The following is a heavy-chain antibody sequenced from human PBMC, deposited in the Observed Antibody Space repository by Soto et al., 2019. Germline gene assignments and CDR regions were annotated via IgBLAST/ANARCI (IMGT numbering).Heavy chain of an antibody. J-gene: IGHJ2*01. CDR2: IKQDGSEK. Sequence: EVQLVESGGGLVQPGGSLRLSCAASGFTFSSYWMSWVRQAPGKGLEWVANIKQDGSEKYYVDSVKGRFPISRDNAKNSLYLQMNSLRAEDTAVYYCAREENHGFGGYYYLGWYFGLWGRGTLVTVSS. V-gene: IGHV3-7*05. CDR3: AREENHGFGGYYYLGWYFGL. D-gene: IGHD3-22*01. CDR1: GFTFSSYW.